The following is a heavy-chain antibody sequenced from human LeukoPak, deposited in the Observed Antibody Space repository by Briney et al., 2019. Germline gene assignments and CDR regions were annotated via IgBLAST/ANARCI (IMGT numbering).Heavy chain of an antibody. CDR2: IYSGGST. CDR1: GFTFSTYG. V-gene: IGHV3-53*01. CDR3: ARGVQLWPRAADALDI. J-gene: IGHJ3*02. D-gene: IGHD5-18*01. Sequence: GGSLRLSCAGPGFTFSTYGMTWVRQAPGKGLEWVSVIYSGGSTYYADSVKGRFTISRDNSKNTLYLQMNSLRAEDTAVYYCARGVQLWPRAADALDIWGQGTMVTVSS.